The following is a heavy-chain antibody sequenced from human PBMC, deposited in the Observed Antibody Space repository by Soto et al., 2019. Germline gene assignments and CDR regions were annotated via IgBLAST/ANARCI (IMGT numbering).Heavy chain of an antibody. V-gene: IGHV3-23*01. J-gene: IGHJ4*02. CDR1: GFTFSTYA. D-gene: IGHD3-10*01. CDR3: AKPFVNGEIDY. Sequence: EVQLLESGGGLVQPGGSLRLTCAASGFTFSTYAMSWVRQAPGKGLEWVSIIGDSGSTTVYADSVKGRFTISRDNSKNTLYLQMNSLTAEDTAVYYCAKPFVNGEIDYWCQGTLVTVSS. CDR2: IGDSGSTT.